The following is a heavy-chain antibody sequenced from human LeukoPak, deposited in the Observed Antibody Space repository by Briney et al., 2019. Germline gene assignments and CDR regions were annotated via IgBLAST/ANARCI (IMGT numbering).Heavy chain of an antibody. V-gene: IGHV3-30*09. CDR2: ISYDGSNK. D-gene: IGHD6-19*01. J-gene: IGHJ4*01. Sequence: PGGSLRLSCAASGFMFSSDAMHWVRQAPGKGLEWVAVISYDGSNKYYADSGKGRIAISRDNSKNMLYLEMSSLRAEDTAVYYCARGYQWRDSWRDCWGQGTLVTVSS. CDR1: GFMFSSDA. CDR3: ARGYQWRDSWRDC.